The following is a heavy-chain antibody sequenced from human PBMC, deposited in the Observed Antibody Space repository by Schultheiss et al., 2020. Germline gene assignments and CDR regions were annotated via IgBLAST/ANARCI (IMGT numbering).Heavy chain of an antibody. CDR2: IYWDDAK. V-gene: IGHV2-5*02. J-gene: IGHJ4*02. D-gene: IGHD5-24*01. Sequence: SGPTLVKPTQTLTLTCTFSGFSLSTSGVGVGWIRQPTGKDLEWLALIYWDDAKRYSPSLKSRLTITKDTSKNQVVLTMTNMDPVDTATYYCAHIWRDGYNYYYVDYWGQGTLVTVYS. CDR1: GFSLSTSGVG. CDR3: AHIWRDGYNYYYVDY.